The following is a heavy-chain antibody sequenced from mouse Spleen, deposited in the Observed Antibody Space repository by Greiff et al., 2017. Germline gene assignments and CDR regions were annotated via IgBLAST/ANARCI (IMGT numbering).Heavy chain of an antibody. D-gene: IGHD2-2*01. CDR2: IYPGSGST. Sequence: LQQPGSELVRPGASVKLSCKASGYTFTSYWMHWVKQRPGQGLEWIGNIYPGSGSTNYDEKFKSKATLTVDTSSSTAYMQLSSLTSEDSAVYYCTGIYYGYDYAMDYWGQGTSVTVSS. CDR1: GYTFTSYW. J-gene: IGHJ4*01. CDR3: TGIYYGYDYAMDY. V-gene: IGHV1S22*01.